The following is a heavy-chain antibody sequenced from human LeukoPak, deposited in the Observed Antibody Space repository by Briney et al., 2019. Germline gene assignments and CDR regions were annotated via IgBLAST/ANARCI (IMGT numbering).Heavy chain of an antibody. D-gene: IGHD3-10*01. J-gene: IGHJ4*02. Sequence: RRSLRLSCAASGFSFSVYGMHSGCQAPGKGLGWVAVISYDGSIKNYVDSVKGRFTISRDTSKNTLYLQMNSLRAEDTAVYYSAKDLDPYGSGPWGFDYWGQGTLVTVSS. V-gene: IGHV3-30*18. CDR3: AKDLDPYGSGPWGFDY. CDR1: GFSFSVYG. CDR2: ISYDGSIK.